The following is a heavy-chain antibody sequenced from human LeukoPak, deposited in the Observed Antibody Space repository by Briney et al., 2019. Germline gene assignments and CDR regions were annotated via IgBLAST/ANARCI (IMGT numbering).Heavy chain of an antibody. Sequence: SQTLSLTCTVSGGSISSGDYYWSWIRQPPGKGLEWIGYIYYSGSTYYNPSLKSRVTISVDTSKNQFSLKLSSVTAADTAVYYCARFRHYDYGSSWFDPWGQGTLVTVSS. D-gene: IGHD3-10*01. CDR3: ARFRHYDYGSSWFDP. V-gene: IGHV4-30-4*01. J-gene: IGHJ5*02. CDR1: GGSISSGDYY. CDR2: IYYSGST.